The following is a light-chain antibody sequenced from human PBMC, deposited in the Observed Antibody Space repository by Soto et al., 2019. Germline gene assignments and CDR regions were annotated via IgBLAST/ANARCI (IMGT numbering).Light chain of an antibody. CDR3: QQYQMWGT. V-gene: IGKV3-15*01. CDR1: QSVNSD. CDR2: GAS. Sequence: EIGMTQSPATLSMSPGERATLSCRASQSVNSDLAWYQQKPGQAPRLLIYGASTRATGIPARFSGSGSGAEFTLTISSVQSEDFSVYYCQQYQMWGTFGQGTRVEIK. J-gene: IGKJ1*01.